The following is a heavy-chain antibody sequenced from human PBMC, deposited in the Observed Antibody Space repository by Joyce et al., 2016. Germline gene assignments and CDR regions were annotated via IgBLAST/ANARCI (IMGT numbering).Heavy chain of an antibody. J-gene: IGHJ5*02. V-gene: IGHV3-49*03. Sequence: EVQVVESGGGLVQPGRSLRLSCSTSGFTFGDYTINWFRQAPGKGLEWVAFIRSKSFGGTTEYAASGKGRFTISRDDSKGIAYLQMDGLQIEDTAVYYCTRSMFGSNWFDPWGQGALVTVSS. D-gene: IGHD3-3*01. CDR2: IRSKSFGGTT. CDR1: GFTFGDYT. CDR3: TRSMFGSNWFDP.